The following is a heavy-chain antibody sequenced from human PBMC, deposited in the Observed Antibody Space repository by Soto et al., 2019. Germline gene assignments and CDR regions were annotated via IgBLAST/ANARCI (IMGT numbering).Heavy chain of an antibody. V-gene: IGHV1-24*01. CDR3: ARDPRGNYVSLDY. CDR2: IDPEYGET. Sequence: VKVSCKVSGYTLTELSMHWVRQAPGKGLEWMGGIDPEYGETIYAQKFQGRVTITADESTSTAYMELSSLRSEDTAVYYCARDPRGNYVSLDYWGQGTLVTVSS. J-gene: IGHJ4*02. CDR1: GYTLTELS. D-gene: IGHD4-4*01.